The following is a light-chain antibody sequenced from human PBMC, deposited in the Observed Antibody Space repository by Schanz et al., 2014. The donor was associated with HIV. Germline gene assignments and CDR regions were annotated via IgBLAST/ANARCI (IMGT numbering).Light chain of an antibody. Sequence: DIQMTQSPSTLSASVGDRISITCRASQSVSTWLAWYQQKPGKAPKLLISEASILETGVPATFSGSGSGTEFTLTIINLQPEDSGTYYCHQYATTSWTFGQGTKVEV. V-gene: IGKV1-5*03. J-gene: IGKJ1*01. CDR3: HQYATTSWT. CDR1: QSVSTW. CDR2: EAS.